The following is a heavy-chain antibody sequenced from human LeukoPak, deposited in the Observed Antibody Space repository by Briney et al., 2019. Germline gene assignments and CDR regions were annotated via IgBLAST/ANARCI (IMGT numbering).Heavy chain of an antibody. V-gene: IGHV3-23*01. CDR3: AKDMITFGGVIVTALFDY. CDR2: ISGSGGST. Sequence: GGSLRLSCAASGFTFSTYWMSWVRQAPGKGLEWVSAISGSGGSTYYADSVKGRFTISRGNSKNTLYLQMNSLRAEDTAVYYCAKDMITFGGVIVTALFDYWGQGTLVTVSS. J-gene: IGHJ4*02. D-gene: IGHD3-16*02. CDR1: GFTFSTYW.